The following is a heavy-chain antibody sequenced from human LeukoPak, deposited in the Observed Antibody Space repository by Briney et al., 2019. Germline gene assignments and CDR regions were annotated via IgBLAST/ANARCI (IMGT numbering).Heavy chain of an antibody. Sequence: GGSLRLSCAASGFTFSSYSMNWARQAPGKGLEWVSSISSSNSYIYYADSVKGRFTISRDNAKNSLYLQMNSLRAEDTAVYYCAREPVVPAAKLDYWGQGTLVTVSS. J-gene: IGHJ4*02. CDR1: GFTFSSYS. CDR3: AREPVVPAAKLDY. V-gene: IGHV3-21*01. D-gene: IGHD2-2*01. CDR2: ISSSNSYI.